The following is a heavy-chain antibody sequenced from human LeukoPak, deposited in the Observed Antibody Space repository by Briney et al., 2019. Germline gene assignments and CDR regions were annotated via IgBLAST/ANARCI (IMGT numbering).Heavy chain of an antibody. V-gene: IGHV1-46*01. CDR1: GGTFSSYA. Sequence: ASVKVSCKASGGTFSSYAISWVRQAPGQGLEWMGIINPSGGSTSYAQKFQGRVTMTRDTSTSTVYMELSSLRSEDTAVYYCASILSSGGWDYWGQGTLVTVSS. CDR3: ASILSSGGWDY. D-gene: IGHD2-15*01. CDR2: INPSGGST. J-gene: IGHJ4*02.